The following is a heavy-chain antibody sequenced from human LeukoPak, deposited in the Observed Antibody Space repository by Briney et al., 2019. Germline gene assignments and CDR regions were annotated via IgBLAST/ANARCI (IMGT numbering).Heavy chain of an antibody. CDR3: ARHGPEWLSYFDY. D-gene: IGHD3-22*01. J-gene: IGHJ4*02. Sequence: PSETLSLTCTVSGGSISSYYWSWIRQPPGKGLEWIGYIYYSGSTNYNPSLKSRVTISVDTSKNQFSLKLSSVTAADTAVYYCARHGPEWLSYFDYWGQGTLVTVSS. V-gene: IGHV4-59*08. CDR1: GGSISSYY. CDR2: IYYSGST.